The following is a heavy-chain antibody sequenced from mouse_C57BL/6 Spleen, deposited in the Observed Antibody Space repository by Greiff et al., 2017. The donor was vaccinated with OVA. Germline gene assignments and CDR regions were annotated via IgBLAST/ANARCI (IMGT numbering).Heavy chain of an antibody. Sequence: VQLQQSGPELVKPGASVKIPCKASGYTFTDYNMDWVKQSHGKSLEWIGDINPNNGGTIYNQKFKGKATLTVDKSSRPAYMELSSLTSEDTAVYYCAYWGSSYAYWGQGTTLTVSS. V-gene: IGHV1-18*01. D-gene: IGHD1-1*01. CDR1: GYTFTDYN. J-gene: IGHJ2*01. CDR3: AYWGSSYAY. CDR2: INPNNGGT.